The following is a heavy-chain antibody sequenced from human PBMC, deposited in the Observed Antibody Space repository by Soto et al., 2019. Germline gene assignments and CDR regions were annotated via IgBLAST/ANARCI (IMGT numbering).Heavy chain of an antibody. CDR1: GGSFSGYY. J-gene: IGHJ5*02. CDR2: INHSGST. Sequence: SETLSLTCAVYGGSFSGYYWGWIRQPPGKGLEWIGEINHSGSTNYNPSLKSRVTISVDTSKNQFSLKLSSVTAADTAVYYCARGDCSSKRGGGLEYNWFDPWGQGTLVTVSS. V-gene: IGHV4-34*01. CDR3: ARGDCSSKRGGGLEYNWFDP. D-gene: IGHD2-2*01.